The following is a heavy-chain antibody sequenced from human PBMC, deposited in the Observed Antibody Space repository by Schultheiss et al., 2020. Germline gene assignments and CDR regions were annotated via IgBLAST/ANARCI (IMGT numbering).Heavy chain of an antibody. CDR3: ARQYSSGWYGGYFDY. CDR1: GDSITYYY. V-gene: IGHV4-59*08. Sequence: SETLSLTCAVSGDSITYYYWSWIRQPPGKGLEWIGYIYYSGSTNYNPSLKSRVTISVDTSKNQFSLKLSSVTAADTAVYYCARQYSSGWYGGYFDYWGQGTLVTVSS. D-gene: IGHD6-19*01. J-gene: IGHJ4*02. CDR2: IYYSGST.